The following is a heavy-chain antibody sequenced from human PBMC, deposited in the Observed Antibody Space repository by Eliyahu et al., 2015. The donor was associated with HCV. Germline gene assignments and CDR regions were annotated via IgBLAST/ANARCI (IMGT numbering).Heavy chain of an antibody. CDR1: GFTFSSYG. Sequence: SGFTFSSYGMHWVRQAPGKGLEWVAIISYDGSNKYYADSVKGRFTISRDNSKNTLYLQMNSLRTEDTAVYYCAKGGGVDMILVVIAPHQIDYWGQGTLVTVSS. D-gene: IGHD3-22*01. CDR2: ISYDGSNK. J-gene: IGHJ4*02. CDR3: AKGGGVDMILVVIAPHQIDY. V-gene: IGHV3-30*18.